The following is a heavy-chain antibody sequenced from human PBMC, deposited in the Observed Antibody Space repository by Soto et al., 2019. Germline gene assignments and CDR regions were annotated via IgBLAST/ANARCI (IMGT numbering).Heavy chain of an antibody. CDR3: AKDQGSSWYEIDY. Sequence: EVQLLESGGGLVQPGGSLRLSCAASGFTFSNYAVTWVRQAPGKGLEWVSTISGSGGSTYYADSVKGRFTISRDKSKNTLYLQMNSLRAEDTAVYYGAKDQGSSWYEIDYWGQGTLVTVSS. CDR1: GFTFSNYA. J-gene: IGHJ4*02. V-gene: IGHV3-23*01. D-gene: IGHD6-13*01. CDR2: ISGSGGST.